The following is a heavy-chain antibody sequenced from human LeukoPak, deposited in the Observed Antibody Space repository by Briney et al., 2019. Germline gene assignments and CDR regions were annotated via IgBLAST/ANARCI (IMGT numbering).Heavy chain of an antibody. J-gene: IGHJ4*02. CDR2: IYYSGST. CDR1: GGSISSGGYY. Sequence: SETLSLTCTVSGGSISSGGYYWSWIRQHPGKGLEWIGYIYYSGSTYYNPSLKSRVTISVDTSKNQFSLKLGSVTAADTAVYYCARHRVSSSSWYDYWGQGTLVTVSS. V-gene: IGHV4-31*03. D-gene: IGHD6-13*01. CDR3: ARHRVSSSSWYDY.